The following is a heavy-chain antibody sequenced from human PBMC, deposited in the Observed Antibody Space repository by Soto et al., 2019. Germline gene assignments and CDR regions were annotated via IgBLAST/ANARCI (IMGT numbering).Heavy chain of an antibody. CDR1: GFTFSSYS. D-gene: IGHD1-20*01. CDR2: ISSSSSYI. CDR3: ARDPRPAAYNWKHKGANWFDP. V-gene: IGHV3-21*01. J-gene: IGHJ5*02. Sequence: GGSLRLSCAASGFTFSSYSMNWVRQAPGKGLEWVSSISSSSSYIYYADSVKGRFTISRDNAKNSLYLQMNSLRAEDTAVYYCARDPRPAAYNWKHKGANWFDPWGQGTLVTVSS.